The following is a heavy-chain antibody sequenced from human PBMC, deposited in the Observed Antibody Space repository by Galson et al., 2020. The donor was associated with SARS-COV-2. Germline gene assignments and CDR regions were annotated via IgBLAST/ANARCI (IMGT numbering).Heavy chain of an antibody. CDR1: GGSISSGGYY. Sequence: SETLSLTCTVSGGSISSGGYYWSWIRQHPGKGLEWIGYIYYSGSTYYNPSLKSRVTISVDTSKNQFSLKLSSVTAADTAVYYCATSYQLRGAFDIWGQGTMVTVSS. V-gene: IGHV4-31*03. J-gene: IGHJ3*02. D-gene: IGHD2-2*01. CDR3: ATSYQLRGAFDI. CDR2: IYYSGST.